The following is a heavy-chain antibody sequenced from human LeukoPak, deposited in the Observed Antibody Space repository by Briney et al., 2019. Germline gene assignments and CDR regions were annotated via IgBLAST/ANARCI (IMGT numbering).Heavy chain of an antibody. Sequence: GGSLRLSCAASGFTFSSYAMSWVRQAPGKGLEWVSGISGSGGSTYYADSAKGRFTISRDNSKNTLYLQMNSLRAEDTAVYYCAKDDSSGYQSVWGQGTLVTVSS. D-gene: IGHD3-22*01. CDR1: GFTFSSYA. V-gene: IGHV3-23*01. J-gene: IGHJ4*02. CDR2: ISGSGGST. CDR3: AKDDSSGYQSV.